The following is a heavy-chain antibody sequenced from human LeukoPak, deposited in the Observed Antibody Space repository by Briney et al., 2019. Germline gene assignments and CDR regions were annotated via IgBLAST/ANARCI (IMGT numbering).Heavy chain of an antibody. J-gene: IGHJ4*02. CDR3: AKGSRGYTNYYFDY. CDR1: GFSFSGYA. CDR2: ISGSGAST. D-gene: IGHD2-2*02. Sequence: GSLRLSCASSGFSFSGYAMIWVRQAPGKGLELVSTISGSGASTFYADSVRGRFITSKDIPSNIVYLQMNSLRAEDTAVYYCAKGSRGYTNYYFDYWGQGTLVTVSS. V-gene: IGHV3-23*01.